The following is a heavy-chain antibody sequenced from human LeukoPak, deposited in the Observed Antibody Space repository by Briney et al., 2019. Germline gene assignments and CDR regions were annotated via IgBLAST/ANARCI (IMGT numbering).Heavy chain of an antibody. Sequence: SETLSLTCAVYGGSSSGYYWSWIRQPPGKGLEWIGEINHSGSTNYNPSLKSRVTISVDTSKNQFSLKLSSVTAADTAVYYCARHGRYYYGSGTVSMDVWGKGTTVTISS. D-gene: IGHD3-10*01. V-gene: IGHV4-34*01. CDR3: ARHGRYYYGSGTVSMDV. J-gene: IGHJ6*03. CDR2: INHSGST. CDR1: GGSSSGYY.